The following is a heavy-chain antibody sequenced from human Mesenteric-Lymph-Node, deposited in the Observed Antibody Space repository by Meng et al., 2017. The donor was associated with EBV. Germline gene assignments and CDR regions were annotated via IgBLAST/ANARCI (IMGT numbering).Heavy chain of an antibody. Sequence: QVQLVQSAPEVKTPGASVKVSCKASGYTFTTFSINWVRQAPGQGLEWMAWISVYNGNTNYAQNFQGRVTLTTDTSTSTVHMELRSLRSDDTAVYYCARGYTGYAFLDYWGQGILVTVSS. CDR1: GYTFTTFS. D-gene: IGHD5-12*01. CDR2: ISVYNGNT. J-gene: IGHJ4*02. CDR3: ARGYTGYAFLDY. V-gene: IGHV1-18*01.